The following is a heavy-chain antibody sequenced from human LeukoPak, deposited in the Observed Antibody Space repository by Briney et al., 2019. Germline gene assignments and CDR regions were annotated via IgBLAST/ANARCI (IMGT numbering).Heavy chain of an antibody. CDR1: GGSFSGYY. CDR2: INHSGST. Sequence: SETLSLTCAVYGGSFSGYYWSWIRQPPGEGLEWIGEINHSGSTNYNPSLKSRVTISVDTSKNQFSLKLSSVTAADTAVYYCARGLRGYFDYWGQGTLVTVSS. V-gene: IGHV4-34*01. J-gene: IGHJ4*02. CDR3: ARGLRGYFDY.